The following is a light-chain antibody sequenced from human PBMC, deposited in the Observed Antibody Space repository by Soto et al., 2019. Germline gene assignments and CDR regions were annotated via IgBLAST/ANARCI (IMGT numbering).Light chain of an antibody. CDR3: QQYSSLWT. J-gene: IGKJ1*01. CDR1: QSISSW. CDR2: KVS. V-gene: IGKV1-5*03. Sequence: DIQMTQSPSTLSASVGDRVTITCRASQSISSWLAWYQQKPGKAPKLLIYKVSSLENGVPSRFSGGGSGTEFTLTISSLQPDDFAVYYCQQYSSLWTLSQGTRVEIK.